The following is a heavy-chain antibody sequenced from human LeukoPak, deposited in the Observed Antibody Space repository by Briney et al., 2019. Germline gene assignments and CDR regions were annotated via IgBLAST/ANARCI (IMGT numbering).Heavy chain of an antibody. D-gene: IGHD2-2*01. V-gene: IGHV3-74*01. CDR1: GHIFSSYW. J-gene: IGHJ4*02. CDR2: IDSDGSST. Sequence: GGSLGLSCAACGHIFSSYWMHWVRQARGKGLVWVSRIDSDGSSTSYADSVKGRFTISRDNAKNTLYLQMNSLRAEDTAVYYCARVGCSSTSCYRVYYFDYWGQGTLVTVSS. CDR3: ARVGCSSTSCYRVYYFDY.